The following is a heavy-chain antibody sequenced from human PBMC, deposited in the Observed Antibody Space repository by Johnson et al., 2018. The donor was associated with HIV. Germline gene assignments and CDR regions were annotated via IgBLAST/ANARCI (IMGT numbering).Heavy chain of an antibody. CDR2: IGGSGGRT. CDR3: AKARGYSYGGDAFDI. CDR1: GFTFSYAW. J-gene: IGHJ3*02. V-gene: IGHV3-23*04. D-gene: IGHD5-18*01. Sequence: VQLVESGGGLVKPGGSLRLSCAASGFTFSYAWMSWVRQAPGKGLEWVSGIGGSGGRTHYADSVKGRFTISRDTSKNSLYLQMNSLRAEDTAVYYRAKARGYSYGGDAFDIWGQGTMVTVSS.